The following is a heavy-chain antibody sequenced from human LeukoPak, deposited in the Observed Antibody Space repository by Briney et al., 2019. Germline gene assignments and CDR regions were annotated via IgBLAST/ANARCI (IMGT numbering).Heavy chain of an antibody. CDR3: ARVRDYYDSSGYYQGGYFDY. Sequence: ASVKVSCKASGYTFTSYYMHWVRQAPGQGLEWMGIINPSGGSTSYAQKFQGRVTMTRDTSTSTVHMELSSLRSEDTAVYYCARVRDYYDSSGYYQGGYFDYWGQGTLVTVSS. CDR2: INPSGGST. D-gene: IGHD3-22*01. J-gene: IGHJ4*02. CDR1: GYTFTSYY. V-gene: IGHV1-46*01.